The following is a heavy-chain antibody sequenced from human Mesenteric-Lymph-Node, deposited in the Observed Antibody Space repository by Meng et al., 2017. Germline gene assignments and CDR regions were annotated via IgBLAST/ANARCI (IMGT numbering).Heavy chain of an antibody. CDR1: GYTFTGYY. J-gene: IGHJ4*02. CDR2: INPNSGGT. D-gene: IGHD5-18*01. V-gene: IGHV1-2*06. CDR3: ARAEYSYGETFDY. Sequence: QVQLVQSGDEVKKPGASVKVSCKASGYTFTGYYMHWVRQAPGQGLEWMGRINPNSGGTNYAQKFQGRVTMTRDTSISTAYMELSRLRSDDTAVYYCARAEYSYGETFDYWGQGTLVTVSS.